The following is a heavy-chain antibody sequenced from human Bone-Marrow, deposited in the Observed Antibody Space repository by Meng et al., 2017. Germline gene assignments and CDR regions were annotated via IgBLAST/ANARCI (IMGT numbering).Heavy chain of an antibody. CDR1: GYIFTKNW. CDR2: IYPGDSNT. CDR3: ARHMSGSYHTGLGH. J-gene: IGHJ4*02. Sequence: KVSCKGYGYIFTKNWIAWVRQMPGKGLEWMGIIYPGDSNTRYSPSFQGQVTISADKSTTTAYLQWSRLKASDTAKYYCARHMSGSYHTGLGHWGQGTLVTVSS. V-gene: IGHV5-51*01. D-gene: IGHD1-26*01.